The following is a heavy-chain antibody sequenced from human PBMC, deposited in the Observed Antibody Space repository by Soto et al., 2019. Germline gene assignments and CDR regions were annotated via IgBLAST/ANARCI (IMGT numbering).Heavy chain of an antibody. V-gene: IGHV1-69*06. CDR1: GGTFSSYA. Sequence: SVKVSCKASGGTFSSYAISWVRQAPGQGLEWMGGIIPIFGTANYAQKFQGRVTITADKSTSTAYMELSSLRSEDTAVYYCARHPLFGMVPYYSSSCCWFDPWGQGTLVTVSS. D-gene: IGHD6-6*01. CDR2: IIPIFGTA. CDR3: ARHPLFGMVPYYSSSCCWFDP. J-gene: IGHJ5*02.